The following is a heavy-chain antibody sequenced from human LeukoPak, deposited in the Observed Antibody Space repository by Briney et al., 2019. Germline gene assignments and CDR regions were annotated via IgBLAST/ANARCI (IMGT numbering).Heavy chain of an antibody. CDR1: GGSISSYY. CDR2: IYHTGST. Sequence: SETLSLTCTVSGGSISSYYWSWIRQPPGKGLEWIANIYHTGSTNYNPSLSGRVTISIDTAKNQFSLKLTSVTAADTAVYYCARRGRNSSGWQDYLWGQGTLVAVSS. V-gene: IGHV4-59*01. CDR3: ARRGRNSSGWQDYL. J-gene: IGHJ4*02. D-gene: IGHD6-25*01.